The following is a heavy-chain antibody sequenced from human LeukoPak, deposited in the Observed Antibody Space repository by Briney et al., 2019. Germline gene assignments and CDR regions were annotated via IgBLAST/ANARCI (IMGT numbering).Heavy chain of an antibody. Sequence: GGSLRLSCAASGFTFSSYGMHWVRQAPGKGLEWVAFIRYDGSNKYYADSVKGRFTISRDNSKNSLYLQMNSLRAEDTAVYYCARVQTKYCSSTSCYKEYNSYYFDYWGQGTLVTVSS. CDR1: GFTFSSYG. CDR2: IRYDGSNK. D-gene: IGHD2-2*02. CDR3: ARVQTKYCSSTSCYKEYNSYYFDY. J-gene: IGHJ4*02. V-gene: IGHV3-30*02.